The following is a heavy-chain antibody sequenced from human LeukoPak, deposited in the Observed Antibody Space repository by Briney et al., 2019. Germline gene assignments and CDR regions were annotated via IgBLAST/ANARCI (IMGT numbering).Heavy chain of an antibody. CDR2: IYYSGST. CDR3: ARDARDGYDY. Sequence: PSETLSLTCTVSGGPISSGGYYWSWIRQHPGKGLEWIGYIYYSGSTYYNPPLKSRVTISVDTSKSQFSLKLSSVTAADTAVYYCARDARDGYDYWGQGTLVTVPS. V-gene: IGHV4-31*03. CDR1: GGPISSGGYY. D-gene: IGHD5-24*01. J-gene: IGHJ4*02.